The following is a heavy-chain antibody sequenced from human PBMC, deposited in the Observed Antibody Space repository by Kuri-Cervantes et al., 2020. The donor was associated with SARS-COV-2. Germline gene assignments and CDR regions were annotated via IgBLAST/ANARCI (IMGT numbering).Heavy chain of an antibody. CDR2: IYYGGNT. V-gene: IGHV4-59*11. CDR1: GDSLNSHY. CDR3: ARAYGFLRYIYYMDV. J-gene: IGHJ6*03. D-gene: IGHD4-17*01. Sequence: SETLSLTCSVSGDSLNSHYWSWIRQPPGKGLEWIGYIYYGGNTKYNPSLKTRVTISGDTSKNQFSLEVRSVTAADTAVYYCARAYGFLRYIYYMDVWGRGTTVTVSS.